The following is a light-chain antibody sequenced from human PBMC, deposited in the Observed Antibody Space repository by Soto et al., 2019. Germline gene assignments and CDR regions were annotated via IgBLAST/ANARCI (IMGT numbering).Light chain of an antibody. CDR1: SSNIGAGYD. CDR2: GNS. CDR3: QSYDSSLSGSVV. V-gene: IGLV1-40*01. Sequence: QSVLTQPPSVSGAPGQRVTISCTGSSSNIGAGYDVHWYQQLPGTAPKLLIYGNSNRLSGVPDRFSGSKSGTSASLAITGLQAEDEADYYCQSYDSSLSGSVVFGGGTKLTVL. J-gene: IGLJ2*01.